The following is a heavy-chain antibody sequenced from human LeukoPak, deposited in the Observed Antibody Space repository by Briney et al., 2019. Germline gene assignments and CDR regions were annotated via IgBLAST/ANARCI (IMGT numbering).Heavy chain of an antibody. D-gene: IGHD1-26*01. Sequence: GRSLRLSCAASGFTFSSYAMHWVRQAPGKGLEWVAFIRYDGTNKYYADSVKGRVTISRDNSENTLYLQMNSLRAEDTAVYYCAKDRGWELKYFDYWGQGTLVTVSS. CDR2: IRYDGTNK. CDR3: AKDRGWELKYFDY. V-gene: IGHV3-30*04. J-gene: IGHJ4*02. CDR1: GFTFSSYA.